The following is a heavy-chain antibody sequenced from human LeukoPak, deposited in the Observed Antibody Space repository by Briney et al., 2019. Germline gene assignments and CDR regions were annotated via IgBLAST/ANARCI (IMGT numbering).Heavy chain of an antibody. V-gene: IGHV3-21*01. Sequence: PGGSLRLSCAASGFTFSSYSMNWVRQAPGKGLEWVSSISSSSSYIYYADSVKGRFTISRDNAKNSLYLQMNSLRAEDTAVYYCARGPRIVVVPAAISYWFDPWGQGTLVTVSS. CDR3: ARGPRIVVVPAAISYWFDP. CDR2: ISSSSSYI. J-gene: IGHJ5*02. CDR1: GFTFSSYS. D-gene: IGHD2-2*02.